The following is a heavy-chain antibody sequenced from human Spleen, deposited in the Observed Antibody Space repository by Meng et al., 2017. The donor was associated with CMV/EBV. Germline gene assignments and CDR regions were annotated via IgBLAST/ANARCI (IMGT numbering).Heavy chain of an antibody. V-gene: IGHV1-69*05. CDR2: IIPIFGTS. CDR3: ATGDSSGWYRFSWFDP. J-gene: IGHJ5*02. CDR1: GDTFRSYA. D-gene: IGHD6-19*01. Sequence: GDTFRSYAVSWGRQAPGQDLEWMGAIIPIFGTSNYAESFQGRVTITTDESMTTAYMELSSLRSDDTAVYYCATGDSSGWYRFSWFDPWGQGTLVTVSS.